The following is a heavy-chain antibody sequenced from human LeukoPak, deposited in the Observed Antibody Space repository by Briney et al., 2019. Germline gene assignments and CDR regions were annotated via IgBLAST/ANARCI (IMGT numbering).Heavy chain of an antibody. CDR1: GFTFSSYA. D-gene: IGHD3/OR15-3a*01. Sequence: GGSLRLSCAASGFTFSSYAMSWVRQAPGKGLEWVSAISGSGGSTYYADSVKGRFTISRDNSKNTLYLQMNSLRAEDTAVYHCAKGQARTGYTGMDVWGKGTTVTVSS. CDR2: ISGSGGST. CDR3: AKGQARTGYTGMDV. J-gene: IGHJ6*04. V-gene: IGHV3-23*01.